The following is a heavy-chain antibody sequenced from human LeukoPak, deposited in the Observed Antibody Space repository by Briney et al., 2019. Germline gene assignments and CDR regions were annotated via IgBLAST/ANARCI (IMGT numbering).Heavy chain of an antibody. CDR1: GFTFSVHW. J-gene: IGHJ4*02. CDR2: INQGGSDK. D-gene: IGHD1-14*01. V-gene: IGHV3-7*01. CDR3: TRDRSRPEDD. Sequence: GGSLRLSCAASGFTFSVHWMSWVRQAPGKGLEWVANINQGGSDKYYVDSVKGRFTISRDNANNLLYLQMNSLRGEDTAVYYCTRDRSRPEDDWGQGTLVTVSS.